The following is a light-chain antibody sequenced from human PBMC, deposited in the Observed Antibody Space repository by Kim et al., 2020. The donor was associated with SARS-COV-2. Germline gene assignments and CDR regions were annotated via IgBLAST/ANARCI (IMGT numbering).Light chain of an antibody. CDR3: QQYNDWPSIT. CDR1: QTVGNN. Sequence: SPGERATLSCRASQTVGNNVAWYQQKPGQAPRLLIYAASTRANGIAARFSGSWSETNFTLTITSLQSEDSAVYYCQQYNDWPSITFGRGTRLEIK. J-gene: IGKJ5*01. V-gene: IGKV3-15*01. CDR2: AAS.